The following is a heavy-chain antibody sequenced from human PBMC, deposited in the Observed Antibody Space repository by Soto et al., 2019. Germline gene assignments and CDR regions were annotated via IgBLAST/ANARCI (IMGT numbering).Heavy chain of an antibody. CDR3: AGWYSSSWYLGPSNWFAP. CDR1: GGFNSRDY. CDR2: IYYSGST. Sequence: ETLTVSATCSGGFNSRDYGSWISQPPGKGLEWIGSIYYSGSTYYNPSLKSRVTISVDTSKNQFSLKLSSVTAADTAVYYFAGWYSSSWYLGPSNWFAPRGRGTPVPVSS. D-gene: IGHD6-13*01. J-gene: IGHJ5*02. V-gene: IGHV4-59*05.